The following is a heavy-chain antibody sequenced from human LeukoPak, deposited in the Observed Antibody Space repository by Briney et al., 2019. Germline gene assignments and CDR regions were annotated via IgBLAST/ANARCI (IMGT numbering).Heavy chain of an antibody. D-gene: IGHD3-3*01. Sequence: GGSLRLSCAASGFTFSSYDMPWVRQATGKGLEWVAAIGTAGDTYYPGSVKGRFTISRENAKNSLYLQMNSLRAGDTAVYYCARGRFWSGYYPEAFDYWGQGTLVTVSS. V-gene: IGHV3-13*01. J-gene: IGHJ4*02. CDR2: IGTAGDT. CDR1: GFTFSSYD. CDR3: ARGRFWSGYYPEAFDY.